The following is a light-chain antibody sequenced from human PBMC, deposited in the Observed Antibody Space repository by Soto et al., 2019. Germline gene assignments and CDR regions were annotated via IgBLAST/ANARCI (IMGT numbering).Light chain of an antibody. CDR1: QGISNY. V-gene: IGKV1-27*01. CDR3: QKYNSAPYT. J-gene: IGKJ2*01. CDR2: AAS. Sequence: DIQMTQSPSSLSSSVGDRVTITCRASQGISNYLAWYQQKPGKVPKLLIYAASTMHTGVPSRFSGSGSGTDFTLTISSLQPEDVATYYCQKYNSAPYTFGQGTKLEIK.